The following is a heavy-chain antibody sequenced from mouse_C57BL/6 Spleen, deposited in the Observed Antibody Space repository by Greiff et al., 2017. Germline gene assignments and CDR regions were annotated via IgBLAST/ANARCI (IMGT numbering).Heavy chain of an antibody. CDR1: GFNIKDYY. CDR2: IDPGDGDT. CDR3: NTEGVYDGL. D-gene: IGHD2-3*01. Sequence: EVQLQQSGAELVRPGASVKLSCTASGFNIKDYYMHWVKQRPEQGLEWIGRIDPGDGDTEYAPKFQGKATMPADTSSNTAYLQLTSLSSEDTAVYYCNTEGVYDGLWGTGTTVTASS. J-gene: IGHJ1*03. V-gene: IGHV14-1*01.